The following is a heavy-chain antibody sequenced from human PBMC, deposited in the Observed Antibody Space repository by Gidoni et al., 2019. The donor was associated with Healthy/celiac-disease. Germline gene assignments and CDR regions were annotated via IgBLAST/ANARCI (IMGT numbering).Heavy chain of an antibody. J-gene: IGHJ1*01. Sequence: QVQLVQSGAEVKKPGSSVKVSCNASGGTFSSYAISWVRQAPGQGLEWMGRIIPILGIANYAQKFQGRVTITADKSTSTAYMELSSLRSEDTAVYYCARGPTSGSSSWYKAEYFQHWGQGTLVTVSS. V-gene: IGHV1-69*04. CDR3: ARGPTSGSSSWYKAEYFQH. D-gene: IGHD6-13*01. CDR2: IIPILGIA. CDR1: GGTFSSYA.